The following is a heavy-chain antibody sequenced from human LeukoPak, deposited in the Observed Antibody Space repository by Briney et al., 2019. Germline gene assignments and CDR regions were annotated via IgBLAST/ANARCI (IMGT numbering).Heavy chain of an antibody. Sequence: PSETLSLTCAVSGGSISSNSYYWGWIRQPPGKGLEWIGSIYHTGTTYYSPSLKSRVTISVDTSKNQFSLNLTSVTAADTAIYYCARGRAIFFDYWGQGTLVTVSS. V-gene: IGHV4-39*07. CDR1: GGSISSNSYY. CDR3: ARGRAIFFDY. J-gene: IGHJ4*02. D-gene: IGHD3-3*01. CDR2: IYHTGTT.